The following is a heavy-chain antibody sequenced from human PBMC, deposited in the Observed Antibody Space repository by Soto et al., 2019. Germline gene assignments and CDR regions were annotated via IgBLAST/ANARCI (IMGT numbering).Heavy chain of an antibody. CDR2: ISWDGGST. J-gene: IGHJ6*02. V-gene: IGHV3-43*01. D-gene: IGHD7-27*01. CDR1: GFTFDDYT. CDR3: AKDFLGIYYGMDV. Sequence: HPGGSLRLSCAASGFTFDDYTMHWVRQAPGKGLEWVSLISWDGGSTYYADSVKGRFTISRDNSKNSLYLQMNSLRTEDTALYYCAKDFLGIYYGMDVWGQGTTVTVSS.